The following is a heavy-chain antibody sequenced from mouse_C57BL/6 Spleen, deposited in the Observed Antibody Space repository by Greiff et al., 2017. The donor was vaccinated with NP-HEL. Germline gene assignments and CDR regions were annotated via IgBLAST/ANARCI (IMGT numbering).Heavy chain of an antibody. V-gene: IGHV2-5*01. J-gene: IGHJ1*03. CDR3: AKHYCGSSYGYFDV. CDR1: GFSLTSYG. CDR2: IWRGGST. Sequence: VQLQQSGPGLVQPSQSLSITCTVSGFSLTSYGVHWVRQSPGKGLEWLGVIWRGGSTDYNAAFMSRLSITKDNSKSQVFFKMNSLQADDTAIYYCAKHYCGSSYGYFDVWGTGTTVTVSS. D-gene: IGHD1-1*01.